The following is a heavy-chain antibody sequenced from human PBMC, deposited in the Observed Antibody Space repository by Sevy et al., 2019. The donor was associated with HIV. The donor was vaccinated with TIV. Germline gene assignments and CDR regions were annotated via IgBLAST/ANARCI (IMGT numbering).Heavy chain of an antibody. V-gene: IGHV1-24*01. CDR3: ASAREYYEDSSGYLDY. Sequence: ASVKVSCKVSGYTLTKLSMHWVRQAPGKGLEWMGRFDPEDGETIYAQKFQGRVTMTEDTSTDTAYMDLSSLRYEDTAVYYCASAREYYEDSSGYLDYWGQGTLVTVSS. J-gene: IGHJ4*02. CDR2: FDPEDGET. CDR1: GYTLTKLS. D-gene: IGHD3-22*01.